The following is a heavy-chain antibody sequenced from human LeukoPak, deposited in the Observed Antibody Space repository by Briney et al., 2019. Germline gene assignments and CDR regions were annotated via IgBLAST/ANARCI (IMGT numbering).Heavy chain of an antibody. CDR1: GGSISSSNW. V-gene: IGHV4-4*02. CDR3: ARQSPLGALFDY. D-gene: IGHD3-16*01. CDR2: IYHSGST. Sequence: KASETLSLTCAVSGGSISSSNWWSWVRQPPGKGLEWIGEIYHSGSTNYNPSLKSRVTISVDKSKNQFSLKLSSVTAADTAVYYCARQSPLGALFDYWGQGTLVTVSS. J-gene: IGHJ4*02.